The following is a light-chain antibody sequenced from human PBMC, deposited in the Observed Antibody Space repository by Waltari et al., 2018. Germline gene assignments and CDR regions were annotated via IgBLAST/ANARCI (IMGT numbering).Light chain of an antibody. CDR1: SSDVGTSHF. Sequence: QSALTQPPSASGSPGQSVTISCTGTSSDVGTSHFVSCYQQHPGKAPKLIIFEVTKRPSGVPDRFSGSKSGNAASLTVSGLRAEDEADYFCGSYAGNNNFVFGGGTKLTVL. CDR2: EVT. CDR3: GSYAGNNNFV. J-gene: IGLJ2*01. V-gene: IGLV2-8*01.